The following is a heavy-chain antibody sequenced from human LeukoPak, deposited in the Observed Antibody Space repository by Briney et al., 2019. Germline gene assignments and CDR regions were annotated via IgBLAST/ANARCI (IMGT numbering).Heavy chain of an antibody. V-gene: IGHV7-4-1*02. Sequence: VASVKVSCKLSGYTFTDYAINWVRQAPGQGLEYMGWVNTNTGNPTYAQGFTGRFVFSSDSSVSTAYLQITSLKADDSAIYFCASCNDSSGYFAYWGQGTLVTVSS. D-gene: IGHD3-22*01. CDR2: VNTNTGNP. J-gene: IGHJ4*02. CDR1: GYTFTDYA. CDR3: ASCNDSSGYFAY.